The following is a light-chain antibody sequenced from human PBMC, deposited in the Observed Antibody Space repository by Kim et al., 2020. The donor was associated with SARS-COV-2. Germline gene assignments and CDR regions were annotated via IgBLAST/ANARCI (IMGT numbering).Light chain of an antibody. CDR1: SSDVGGYNY. Sequence: QSALTQPPSASGSPGQSVTIACTGTSSDVGGYNYVSWYQQHPGKAPKLMIYEVNRRPSGVPDRFSGSKSGNTASLTVSGLQAEDEAEYYCISYAGNNVYVFGTGTKVTVL. J-gene: IGLJ1*01. V-gene: IGLV2-8*01. CDR3: ISYAGNNVYV. CDR2: EVN.